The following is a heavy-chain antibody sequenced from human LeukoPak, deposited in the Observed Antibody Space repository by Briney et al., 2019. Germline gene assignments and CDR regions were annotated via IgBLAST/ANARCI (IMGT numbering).Heavy chain of an antibody. D-gene: IGHD3-16*01. V-gene: IGHV3-48*01. Sequence: GGSLRLSCAASGFTFSSYSMNWGRQAPGTGLEWVSYISSSSSTIYYADSVKGRFTISRDNAKNSLYLQMNSLRAEDTAVYYCARVVITFGGDPSDYWGQGTLVTVSS. CDR1: GFTFSSYS. CDR2: ISSSSSTI. CDR3: ARVVITFGGDPSDY. J-gene: IGHJ4*02.